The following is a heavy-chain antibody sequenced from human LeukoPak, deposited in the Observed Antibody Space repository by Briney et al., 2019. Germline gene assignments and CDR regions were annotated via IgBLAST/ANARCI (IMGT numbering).Heavy chain of an antibody. J-gene: IGHJ4*02. V-gene: IGHV4-34*01. CDR3: AREDY. CDR1: GGSFSNYF. CDR2: INHSGST. Sequence: SETLSLTCAVYGGSFSNYFWSWIRQSPGKGLEWIGEINHSGSTAYNPSLNSRVTISVDTSKNHFSLELSSVTAADTAVYYCAREDYWGQGTLVTGSS.